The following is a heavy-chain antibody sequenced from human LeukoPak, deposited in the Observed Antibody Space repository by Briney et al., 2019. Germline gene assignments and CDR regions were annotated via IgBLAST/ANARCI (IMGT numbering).Heavy chain of an antibody. J-gene: IGHJ4*02. D-gene: IGHD6-13*01. CDR2: ISCSGST. V-gene: IGHV4-30-4*01. CDR1: GGSISSGDYY. Sequence: SQTLSLTCTVSGGSISSGDYYWSWIRQPPGKGLEWIGYISCSGSTYYNPSLKSRVTMSIDKSKNQFSLKLSSVTAADTAVYYCARVSSSWYGGFDYWGQGTLVTVSS. CDR3: ARVSSSWYGGFDY.